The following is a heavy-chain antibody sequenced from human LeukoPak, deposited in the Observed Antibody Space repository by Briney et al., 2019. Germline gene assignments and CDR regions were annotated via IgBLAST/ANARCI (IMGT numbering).Heavy chain of an antibody. D-gene: IGHD1-26*01. CDR3: ARDLGGIYFDY. V-gene: IGHV4-59*01. CDR2: IHFSGST. Sequence: PSETLSLTCTVSDASISGYYWSWIRQPPGKGLEWIGSIHFSGSTNYNPSLRSRVTISVDTSKNQLSLKLSSVTAADMAVYYCARDLGGIYFDYWGQGTLVTVSS. CDR1: DASISGYY. J-gene: IGHJ4*02.